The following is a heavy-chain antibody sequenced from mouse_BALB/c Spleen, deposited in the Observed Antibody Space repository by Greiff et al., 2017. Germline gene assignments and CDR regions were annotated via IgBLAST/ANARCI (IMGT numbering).Heavy chain of an antibody. J-gene: IGHJ4*01. V-gene: IGHV1-67*01. Sequence: VQLQESGPELVRPGESVKISCKGSGYTFTDYAMHWVKQSHAKSLEWIGVISIYYDNTNYNQKFKGKATMTVDKSSSTAYMELARLTSEDSAIYYCAREGNYGNYVGAMDYWGQGTSVTVSS. D-gene: IGHD2-1*01. CDR2: ISIYYDNT. CDR3: AREGNYGNYVGAMDY. CDR1: GYTFTDYA.